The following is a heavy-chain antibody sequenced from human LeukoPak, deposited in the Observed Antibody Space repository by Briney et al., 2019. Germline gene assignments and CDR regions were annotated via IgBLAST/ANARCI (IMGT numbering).Heavy chain of an antibody. V-gene: IGHV4-59*01. J-gene: IGHJ6*03. D-gene: IGHD5-12*01. Sequence: SETLSLTCTVSGGSISSYYWSWIRQPPGKGLEWIGYIYYSGSTYYNPSLKSRVTISVDTSKNQFSLKLSSVTAADTAMYYCARASWLPQTRNYYYMDVWGKGTTVTISS. CDR1: GGSISSYY. CDR2: IYYSGST. CDR3: ARASWLPQTRNYYYMDV.